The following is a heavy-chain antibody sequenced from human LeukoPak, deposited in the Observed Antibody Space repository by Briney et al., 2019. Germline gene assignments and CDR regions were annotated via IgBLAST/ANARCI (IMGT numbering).Heavy chain of an antibody. CDR3: ATIAVVAADFDY. CDR2: ISGSGDNT. V-gene: IGHV3-23*01. J-gene: IGHJ4*02. D-gene: IGHD2-2*01. Sequence: GGSLRLSCAASGVTFTNYVMNWVRQAPGKGLEWVSVISGSGDNTHYADSVKGRFTISRDNSKNTLYLQMNSLRAEDTAMYYCATIAVVAADFDYWGQGTLVTVSS. CDR1: GVTFTNYV.